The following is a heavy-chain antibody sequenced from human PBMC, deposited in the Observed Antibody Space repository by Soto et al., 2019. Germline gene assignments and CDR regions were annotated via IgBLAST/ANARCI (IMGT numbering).Heavy chain of an antibody. J-gene: IGHJ6*02. CDR1: GGSISSGDYY. V-gene: IGHV4-30-4*01. D-gene: IGHD3-10*01. CDR3: ARVTYYYGSGSYMAYYYYGMDV. Sequence: SETLSLTCTVSGGSISSGDYYWSWIRQPPGKGLEWIGYIYYSGSTYYNPSLKSRVTISVDTSKNQFSLKLSSVTAEDTAVYYCARVTYYYGSGSYMAYYYYGMDVWGQGTTVTVSS. CDR2: IYYSGST.